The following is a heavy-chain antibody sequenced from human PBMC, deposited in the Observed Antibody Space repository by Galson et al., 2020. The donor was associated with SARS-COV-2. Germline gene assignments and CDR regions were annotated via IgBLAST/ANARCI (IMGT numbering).Heavy chain of an antibody. CDR1: GFTFSGSP. V-gene: IGHV3-73*01. D-gene: IGHD3-10*01. Sequence: TGGSLRLSCAASGFTFSGSPMHWVRQASGKGLEWVGHIRGKPNSYATAYSASVRGRFTISRDDSINTAYLQMNSLKIEDTAVYYCRSYLSGPDSWGQGTLVTVSS. CDR3: RSYLSGPDS. CDR2: IRGKPNSYAT. J-gene: IGHJ4*02.